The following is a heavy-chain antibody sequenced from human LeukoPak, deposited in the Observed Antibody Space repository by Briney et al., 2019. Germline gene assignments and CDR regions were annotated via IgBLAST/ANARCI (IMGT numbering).Heavy chain of an antibody. CDR2: ISSDGSTT. J-gene: IGHJ4*02. CDR1: GFTFSSYW. D-gene: IGHD6-13*01. V-gene: IGHV3-74*01. Sequence: GGSLRLSCAASGFTFSSYWMDWVRQAPGKGLVWVSRISSDGSTTTYADSVKGRFTISRDNAKSTLYLQMNSLRAEDTALYYCARVTEYSTAGMRYWGQGTLVTVSS. CDR3: ARVTEYSTAGMRY.